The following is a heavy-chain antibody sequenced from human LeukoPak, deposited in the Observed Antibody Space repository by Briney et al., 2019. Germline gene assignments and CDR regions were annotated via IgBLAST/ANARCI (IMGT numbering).Heavy chain of an antibody. CDR2: IIPIFGTA. CDR1: GYTFTSYA. V-gene: IGHV1-69*13. Sequence: SVKVSCKASGYTFTSYAMNWVRQAPGQGLEWMGGIIPIFGTANYAQKFQGRVTITADESTSTAYMELSSLRSEDTAVYYCARAGHDILTGYYRRHYYMDVWGKGTTVTISS. D-gene: IGHD3-9*01. CDR3: ARAGHDILTGYYRRHYYMDV. J-gene: IGHJ6*03.